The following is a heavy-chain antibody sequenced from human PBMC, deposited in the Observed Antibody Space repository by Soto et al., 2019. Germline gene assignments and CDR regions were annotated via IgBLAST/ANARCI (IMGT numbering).Heavy chain of an antibody. D-gene: IGHD1-7*01. V-gene: IGHV4-39*01. CDR1: GGSISSSSYY. J-gene: IGHJ4*02. Sequence: QLQLQESGPGLVKPSETLSLTCTVSGGSISSSSYYWGWIRQPPGKGLEWIGSIYYSGSTYYNPSLKIRVTISVDTSKNQFSLKLSSVTAADTAVYYCARLRYNWNYVGYYFDYWGQGTLVTVSS. CDR2: IYYSGST. CDR3: ARLRYNWNYVGYYFDY.